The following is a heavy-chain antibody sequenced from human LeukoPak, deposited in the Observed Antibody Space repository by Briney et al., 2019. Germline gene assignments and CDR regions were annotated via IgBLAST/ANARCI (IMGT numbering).Heavy chain of an antibody. CDR1: GYTFTGYY. V-gene: IGHV1-18*04. J-gene: IGHJ4*02. CDR2: ISAYNGNT. Sequence: ASVKVSCKASGYTFTGYYMHWVRQAPGQGLEWMGWISAYNGNTSYAQKLQGRVTMTTDTSTSTAYMELRSLRSDDTAVYYCARDATMIVVAPGYWGQGTLVTVSS. CDR3: ARDATMIVVAPGY. D-gene: IGHD3-22*01.